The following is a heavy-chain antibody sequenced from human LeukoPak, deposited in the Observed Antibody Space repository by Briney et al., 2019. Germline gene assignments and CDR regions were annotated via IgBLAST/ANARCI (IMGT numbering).Heavy chain of an antibody. CDR3: GRKNLSNIKGNLFDF. V-gene: IGHV4-34*01. J-gene: IGHJ4*02. Sequence: SETLSLTCAVYGGAFSGYYWSWIRQPPGKGLEWIGEINHSGSTDYNPSLKSRVTMSVDTSKNQFSLRLSSVTAADTAVYYCGRKNLSNIKGNLFDFWGQGILVTVSS. CDR2: INHSGST. CDR1: GGAFSGYY. D-gene: IGHD2/OR15-2a*01.